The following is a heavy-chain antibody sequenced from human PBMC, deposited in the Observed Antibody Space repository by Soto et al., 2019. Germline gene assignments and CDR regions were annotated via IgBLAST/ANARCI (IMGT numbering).Heavy chain of an antibody. Sequence: GESLKISCKGSGYSFTSFWISWVRQMPGKGLEWMGIIYPGDSDTRYSPSFQGQVTISADKSISTAYLQWSSLKASDTAMYYCARTSAAGKYYYGMDVWGQGTTVTVSS. J-gene: IGHJ6*02. V-gene: IGHV5-51*01. CDR2: IYPGDSDT. CDR1: GYSFTSFW. CDR3: ARTSAAGKYYYGMDV. D-gene: IGHD6-13*01.